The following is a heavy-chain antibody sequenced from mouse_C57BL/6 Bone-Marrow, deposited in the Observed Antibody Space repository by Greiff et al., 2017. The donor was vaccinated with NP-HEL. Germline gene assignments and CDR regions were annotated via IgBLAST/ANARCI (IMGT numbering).Heavy chain of an antibody. CDR1: GFSFNTYA. D-gene: IGHD4-1*01. CDR3: VRLRTGMDY. V-gene: IGHV10-1*01. Sequence: EVMLVESGGGLVQPKGSLKLSCAASGFSFNTYAMNWVRQAPGKGLEWVARIRSKSNNYATYYADSVKDRFTISRDDSESMLYLQMKNLKTEDTAMYYCVRLRTGMDYWGQGTSVTVSS. CDR2: IRSKSNNYAT. J-gene: IGHJ4*01.